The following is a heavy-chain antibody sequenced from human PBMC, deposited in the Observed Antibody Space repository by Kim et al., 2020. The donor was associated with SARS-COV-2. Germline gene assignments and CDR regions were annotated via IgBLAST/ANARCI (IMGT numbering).Heavy chain of an antibody. CDR2: FTYSGDDT. CDR1: GFTFSSYD. V-gene: IGHV3-23*01. Sequence: GGSLRLSCAASGFTFSSYDMSWVRQAPGKGLEWVSTFTYSGDDTYYTDSVKGRFTISRDNYKNTLYLQMNSLRADDTAVYYCAKRGARVGFDSWGQGTL. J-gene: IGHJ4*02. D-gene: IGHD1-26*01. CDR3: AKRGARVGFDS.